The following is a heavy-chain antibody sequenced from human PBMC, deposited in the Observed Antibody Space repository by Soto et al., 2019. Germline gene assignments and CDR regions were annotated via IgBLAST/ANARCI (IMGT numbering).Heavy chain of an antibody. CDR3: ARDRVGGGYYDSSGSYYYYYGMDV. Sequence: SETLSLTCTVSGGSISSYYWSWIRQPPGKGLEWIGYIYYSGSTNYNPSLKSRVTISVDTSKNQFSLKLSSVTAADTAVYYCARDRVGGGYYDSSGSYYYYYGMDVWGQGTTVTVSS. J-gene: IGHJ6*02. V-gene: IGHV4-59*01. D-gene: IGHD3-22*01. CDR2: IYYSGST. CDR1: GGSISSYY.